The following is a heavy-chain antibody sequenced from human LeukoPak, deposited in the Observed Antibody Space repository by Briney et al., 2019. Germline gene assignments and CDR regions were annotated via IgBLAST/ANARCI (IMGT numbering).Heavy chain of an antibody. D-gene: IGHD1-14*01. CDR1: GFSFSTYS. Sequence: GGSLRLSCAASGFSFSTYSMNWVRQAPGKGLEWVSSISSRSDYIYYADSVKGRFTFSRDNAKNSIYLEMNSLSAEDTAVYFCVTEYWYRFDYWGLGILVTVSS. CDR2: ISSRSDYI. V-gene: IGHV3-21*01. J-gene: IGHJ4*02. CDR3: VTEYWYRFDY.